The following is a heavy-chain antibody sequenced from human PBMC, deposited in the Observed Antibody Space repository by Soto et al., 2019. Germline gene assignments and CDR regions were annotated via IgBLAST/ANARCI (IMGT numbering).Heavy chain of an antibody. J-gene: IGHJ6*02. Sequence: QVQLQESGPGLVKPSQTLSLTCTVSGGSISSGGYYWSWLRQHPGKVLEWIGYIYYSGSTYYNPSLKSRVTISVETSKNQFSLKLSSVTAADRAVYYCARDRYGYYYGMDVWGQGTTVTVSS. V-gene: IGHV4-31*03. CDR1: GGSISSGGYY. D-gene: IGHD3-16*02. CDR2: IYYSGST. CDR3: ARDRYGYYYGMDV.